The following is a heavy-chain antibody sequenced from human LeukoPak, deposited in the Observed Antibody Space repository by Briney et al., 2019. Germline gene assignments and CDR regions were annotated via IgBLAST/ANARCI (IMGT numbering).Heavy chain of an antibody. V-gene: IGHV3-30*02. D-gene: IGHD3-3*01. CDR1: GFPFNNYG. CDR3: VKISPDFWSPTDYKYYKDV. CDR2: IRPDGSNK. Sequence: GGSLRLSCTGSGFPFNNYGMHWVRQAPDKGLEWVGFIRPDGSNKYYADSVQGRFTISRDKSKSTLYLQMNSLRVEDTAVYYCVKISPDFWSPTDYKYYKDVWGKGTTVTVSS. J-gene: IGHJ6*03.